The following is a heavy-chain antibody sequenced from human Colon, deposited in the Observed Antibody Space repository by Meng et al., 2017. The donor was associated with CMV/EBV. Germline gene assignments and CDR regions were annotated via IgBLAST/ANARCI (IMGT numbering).Heavy chain of an antibody. D-gene: IGHD5-18*01. CDR3: AGIIQLRLPDGY. J-gene: IGHJ4*02. CDR1: GGSISSSSYY. V-gene: IGHV4-39*07. CDR2: IYYSGST. Sequence: SETLSLTCTVSGGSISSSSYYWGWIRQPPGKGLEWIGSIYYSGSTYYNPSLKSRVTISVDTSKNQFSLKLSSVTAADTAVYYCAGIIQLRLPDGYWGQGTLVTVSS.